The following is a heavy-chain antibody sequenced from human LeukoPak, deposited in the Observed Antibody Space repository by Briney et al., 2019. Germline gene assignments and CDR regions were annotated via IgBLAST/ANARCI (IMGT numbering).Heavy chain of an antibody. D-gene: IGHD4/OR15-4a*01. CDR1: AGSISSSSHH. J-gene: IGHJ4*02. Sequence: PSETLTLTCTVSAGSISSSSHHWGWIRQSPGKGLEWIGSIYYGRTTYYNPSLNSRVTISVVTSKNQFSLQLNSVTAADTAVYYCVRHDGRGGATMGALDSWGQGSLVTVSS. CDR3: VRHDGRGGATMGALDS. V-gene: IGHV4-39*01. CDR2: IYYGRTT.